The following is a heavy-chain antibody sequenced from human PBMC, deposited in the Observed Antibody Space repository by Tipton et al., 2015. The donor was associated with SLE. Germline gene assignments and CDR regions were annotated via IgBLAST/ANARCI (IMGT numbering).Heavy chain of an antibody. CDR2: IYHSGST. Sequence: TLSLTCAVSGYSISSGYYWGWIRQPPGKGLEWIGSIYHSGSTYHNSSLESRVTISVDTSKNHFSLKLNSVTAADTAVYYCARVYSSSHPDVWGKGTTVTVSS. CDR1: GYSISSGYY. J-gene: IGHJ6*04. CDR3: ARVYSSSHPDV. V-gene: IGHV4-38-2*01. D-gene: IGHD6-13*01.